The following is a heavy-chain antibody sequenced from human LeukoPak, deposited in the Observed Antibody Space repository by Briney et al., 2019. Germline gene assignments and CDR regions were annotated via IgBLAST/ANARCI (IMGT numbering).Heavy chain of an antibody. V-gene: IGHV3-66*01. J-gene: IGHJ4*02. D-gene: IGHD2-15*01. CDR3: ARDGDIVVVGKGGFGY. Sequence: GGSLRLSCAASGFTVSSNYMSWVRQAPGKGLEWVSVIYSGGSTYYADSVKGRFTISRDNSKNTLYLQMNSLRAEDTAVYYCARDGDIVVVGKGGFGYWGQGTLVTVSS. CDR2: IYSGGST. CDR1: GFTVSSNY.